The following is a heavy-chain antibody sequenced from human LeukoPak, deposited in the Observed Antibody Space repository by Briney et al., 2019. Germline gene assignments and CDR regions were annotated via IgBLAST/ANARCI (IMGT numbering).Heavy chain of an antibody. Sequence: ASVKVSCKASGYTFTSYYMHWVRQAPGQGLEWMGIINPSGGSTSYAQKFQGRVTMTRDMSTSTVYMELSSLRSDDTAVYYCARGRGQWLVSADAFDIWGQGTMVTVSS. CDR3: ARGRGQWLVSADAFDI. CDR2: INPSGGST. J-gene: IGHJ3*02. D-gene: IGHD6-19*01. CDR1: GYTFTSYY. V-gene: IGHV1-46*01.